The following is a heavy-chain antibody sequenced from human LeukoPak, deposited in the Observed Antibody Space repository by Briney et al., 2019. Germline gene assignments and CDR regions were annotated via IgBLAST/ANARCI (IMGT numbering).Heavy chain of an antibody. J-gene: IGHJ4*02. CDR2: ISAYNGNT. D-gene: IGHD3-22*01. CDR1: GYTFTNYG. V-gene: IGHV1-18*01. Sequence: GASVKVSCKASGYTFTNYGISWVRQAPGQGLEWMGWISAYNGNTNYAQKFRGRLTMTRDMSTSTVYMELSSLRSEDTAVYYCARDERYYSSGYPFDYWGQGTLVTVSS. CDR3: ARDERYYSSGYPFDY.